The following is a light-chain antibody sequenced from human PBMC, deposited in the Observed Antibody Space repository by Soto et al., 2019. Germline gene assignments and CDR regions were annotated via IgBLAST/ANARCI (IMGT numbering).Light chain of an antibody. CDR1: QRINNY. V-gene: IGKV1-39*01. CDR3: HQSYSLPEA. Sequence: DIQMTQSPSALSASVGDRVTITCRASQRINNYLNWYQQKPGKAPKLLIYAASSLQSGVPSRFTGSGSGTDFPXSKSSLQHEDFATDYCHQSYSLPEAFGQGTKVDIK. CDR2: AAS. J-gene: IGKJ1*01.